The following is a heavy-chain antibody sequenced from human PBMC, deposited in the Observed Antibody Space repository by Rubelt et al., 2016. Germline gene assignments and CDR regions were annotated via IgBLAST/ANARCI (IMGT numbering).Heavy chain of an antibody. CDR3: ARHSRVFSYYYGMDV. V-gene: IGHV4-39*01. CDR1: GGAISDSDYY. Sequence: QLQLQESGPGLVKPSETLSLTCTVSGGAISDSDYYWAWIRQPPGRGLEYIVTVLHSGSAYYNPSLNSRVTVSVDTSKNQFPLGLDSWTAADTAVYYCARHSRVFSYYYGMDVWGQGTTVTVSS. D-gene: IGHD2-8*01. CDR2: VLHSGSA. J-gene: IGHJ6*02.